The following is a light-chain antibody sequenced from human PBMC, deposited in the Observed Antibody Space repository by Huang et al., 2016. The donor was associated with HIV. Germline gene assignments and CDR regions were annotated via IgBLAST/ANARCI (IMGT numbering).Light chain of an antibody. V-gene: IGKV1-12*01. CDR1: QDINRW. CDR3: QQAVSFPLT. J-gene: IGKJ4*01. Sequence: DIQMTQSPSSVSASVGDRISFTCRASQDINRWLAWYQQKPGKAPKLLIYAASTLQGGVPSRFSGRVSGTGFTLTINNLQPEDFATYFCQQAVSFPLTFGGGTKMEIK. CDR2: AAS.